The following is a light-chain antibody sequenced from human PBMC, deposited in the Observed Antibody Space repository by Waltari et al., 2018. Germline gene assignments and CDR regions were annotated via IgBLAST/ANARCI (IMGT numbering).Light chain of an antibody. V-gene: IGLV2-14*03. CDR1: SSDVGAYNY. CDR2: DVS. J-gene: IGLJ3*02. Sequence: QSALTQPASVSGSPGQSITISCTGTSSDVGAYNYVSWYQQHPGKAPKLMIHDVSNRPSGVSLRFSGSKSGDTASLSISGLQAEDEADYYCASYTTGSTWVFGGGTKLTV. CDR3: ASYTTGSTWV.